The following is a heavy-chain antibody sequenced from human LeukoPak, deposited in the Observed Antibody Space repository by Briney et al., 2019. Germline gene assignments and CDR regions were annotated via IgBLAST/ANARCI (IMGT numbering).Heavy chain of an antibody. Sequence: ASVKVSCKASGYTFSSYGITWVRQAPGQGLEWVGWISAYNGNTNYAQKLQGSVTMTTDTSTSTAYMELRSLRSDDTAVYYCARDPDTVATAGSWFDPWGQGTLVTVSS. CDR2: ISAYNGNT. CDR3: ARDPDTVATAGSWFDP. CDR1: GYTFSSYG. D-gene: IGHD5-12*01. V-gene: IGHV1-18*01. J-gene: IGHJ5*02.